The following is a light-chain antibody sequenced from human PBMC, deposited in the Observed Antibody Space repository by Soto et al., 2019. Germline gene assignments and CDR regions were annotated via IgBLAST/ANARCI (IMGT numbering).Light chain of an antibody. J-gene: IGKJ4*01. V-gene: IGKV3-15*01. CDR1: QSVSIN. CDR3: QQYNDWPPLT. CDR2: GAS. Sequence: EIVMTQSPATLSVSPGERVTLSCRASQSVSINLAWYQQKPGQGLRLLIYGASSRATGLPARFSGSGSGTEFTLTISSLQPEDAAIYYCQQYNDWPPLTFGGGTKVEI.